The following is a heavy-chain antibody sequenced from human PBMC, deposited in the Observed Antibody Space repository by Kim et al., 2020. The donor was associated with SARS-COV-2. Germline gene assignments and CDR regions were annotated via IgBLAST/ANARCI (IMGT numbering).Heavy chain of an antibody. CDR1: GFTFSSYS. Sequence: GGSLRLSCAASGFTFSSYSMNWVRQAPGKGLEWVSYISSSSSTIYYADSVKGRFTISRDNAKNSLYLQMNSLRDEDTAVYYCARDKYSSSLCGGYYWGQGTLVTASS. CDR2: ISSSSSTI. J-gene: IGHJ4*02. V-gene: IGHV3-48*02. D-gene: IGHD6-13*01. CDR3: ARDKYSSSLCGGYY.